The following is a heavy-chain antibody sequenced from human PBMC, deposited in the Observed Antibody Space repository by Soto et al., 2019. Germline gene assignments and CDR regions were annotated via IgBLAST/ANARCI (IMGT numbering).Heavy chain of an antibody. CDR1: GGSISSYY. V-gene: IGHV4-59*08. D-gene: IGHD5-18*01. J-gene: IGHJ6*02. CDR3: ASGYSYGYGPGDYYYYYYGMDV. Sequence: PSETLSLTCTVSGGSISSYYWSWIRQPPGKGLEWIGYIYYSGSTNYNPSLKSRVTISVDTSKNQFSLKLSSVTAADTAVYYCASGYSYGYGPGDYYYYYYGMDVWGQGTTVTVS. CDR2: IYYSGST.